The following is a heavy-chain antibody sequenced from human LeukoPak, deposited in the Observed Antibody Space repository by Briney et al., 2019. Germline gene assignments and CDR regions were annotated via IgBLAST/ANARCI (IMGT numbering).Heavy chain of an antibody. CDR1: GFTFSSYT. CDR3: ARDLSSGSYTAFDY. D-gene: IGHD1-26*01. Sequence: GGSLRLSCAASGFTFSSYTMNWVRQAPGKGLEWVPSINTLSTDIHYRDSVKGRFTISRDNAKNSLYLQMSSLRAEDAAVYYCARDLSSGSYTAFDYWGQGTLVTVSS. V-gene: IGHV3-21*01. CDR2: INTLSTDI. J-gene: IGHJ4*02.